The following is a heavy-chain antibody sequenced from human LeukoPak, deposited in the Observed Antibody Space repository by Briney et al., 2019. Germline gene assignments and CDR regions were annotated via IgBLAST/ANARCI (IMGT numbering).Heavy chain of an antibody. CDR2: VSHSGST. J-gene: IGHJ6*03. CDR1: GGPISNGGYS. Sequence: SETLSLTCAVSGGPISNGGYSWSWIRQPPGKGLEWIGSVSHSGSTHYNPSLKSRVTISVDTSKNQFSLKLSSVTAADTAVYYCARSTVTTLSFFFGYYYYMDVWGKGTTVTVSS. D-gene: IGHD4-17*01. V-gene: IGHV4-30-4*07. CDR3: ARSTVTTLSFFFGYYYYMDV.